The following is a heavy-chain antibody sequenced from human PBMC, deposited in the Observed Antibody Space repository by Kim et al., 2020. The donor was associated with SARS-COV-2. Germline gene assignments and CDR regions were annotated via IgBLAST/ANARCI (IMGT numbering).Heavy chain of an antibody. J-gene: IGHJ5*02. Sequence: GGSLRLSCAASGFTFSSYWMHWVRQAPGKGLVWVSRINSDGSSTSYADSVKGRFTISRDNAKNTLYLQMNSLRAEDTAVYYCARGAYYDILRPFDPWGQGTLVTVSS. CDR2: INSDGSST. V-gene: IGHV3-74*01. D-gene: IGHD3-9*01. CDR3: ARGAYYDILRPFDP. CDR1: GFTFSSYW.